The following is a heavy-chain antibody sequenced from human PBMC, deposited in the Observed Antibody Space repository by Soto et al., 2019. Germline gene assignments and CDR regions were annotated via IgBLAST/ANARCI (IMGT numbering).Heavy chain of an antibody. CDR1: GGTFSTYA. Sequence: QVQLVQSGAEVKTPGSSVKVSCKTSGGTFSTYAISWVRQAPGQGLEWLGGIIPTFRTTSYAQKFRGRVTISAEESTGTAYMELSSLRSEDTAMYYCAREWARTNGWPRTPNYGMDVWGQGTTVTVSS. CDR2: IIPTFRTT. CDR3: AREWARTNGWPRTPNYGMDV. J-gene: IGHJ6*02. V-gene: IGHV1-69*01. D-gene: IGHD6-19*01.